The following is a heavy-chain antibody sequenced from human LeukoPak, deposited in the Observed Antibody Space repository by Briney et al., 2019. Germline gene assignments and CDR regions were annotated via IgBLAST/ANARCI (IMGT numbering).Heavy chain of an antibody. D-gene: IGHD5-12*01. CDR2: ISGYNGNK. Sequence: ASVKVSCKASGYTFTNYGISWVRQAPGEGLEWMGWISGYNGNKNYAQKSQGRVTMTTDTSTNAAHMELRSLRSDDTAVYYCARDCGYQCLFDYWGQGTLVTVSS. CDR1: GYTFTNYG. CDR3: ARDCGYQCLFDY. J-gene: IGHJ4*02. V-gene: IGHV1-18*01.